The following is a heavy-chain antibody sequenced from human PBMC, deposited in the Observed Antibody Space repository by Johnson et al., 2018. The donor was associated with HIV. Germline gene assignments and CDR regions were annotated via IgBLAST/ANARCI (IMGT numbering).Heavy chain of an antibody. CDR3: AKDRDGYTLGAFDI. V-gene: IGHV3-30*04. J-gene: IGHJ3*02. Sequence: QVRLVESGGGVVRPGKSLRLSCAASGFTFSSYTMHWVRQAPGKGLEWVAVISSDGSSKQYADSVKDRLTFSRDNSKNTLYLQMNSLRPEDTAVYYCAKDRDGYTLGAFDIGGQGTMVTVSS. D-gene: IGHD5-24*01. CDR1: GFTFSSYT. CDR2: ISSDGSSK.